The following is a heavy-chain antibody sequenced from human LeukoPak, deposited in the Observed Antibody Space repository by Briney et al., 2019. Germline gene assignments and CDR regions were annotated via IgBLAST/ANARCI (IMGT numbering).Heavy chain of an antibody. J-gene: IGHJ4*02. CDR1: GFTFSSYG. Sequence: HPGGSLRLSCAASGFTFSSYGMSWVRQAPGKGLEWVSAISGSGGSTYYADSVKGRFTISRDNSKNTLYLQMNSLRAEDTAVYYCAKDLLWVAATDYWGQGTLVTVSS. CDR2: ISGSGGST. CDR3: AKDLLWVAATDY. D-gene: IGHD2-15*01. V-gene: IGHV3-23*01.